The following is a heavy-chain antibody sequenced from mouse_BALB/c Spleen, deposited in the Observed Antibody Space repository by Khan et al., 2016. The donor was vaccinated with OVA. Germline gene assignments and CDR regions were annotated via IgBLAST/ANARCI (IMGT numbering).Heavy chain of an antibody. Sequence: QVQLQQSGAELARPGASVKLSCKASGFTFTDNYMNWVKQRTGQGLEWIGEISPGSGDTYYNEKFKGKATLTADKSSSTVYMQLSSLTAEATAVXFWARGNYYGYTITYWGQGTLVTVSA. D-gene: IGHD1-2*01. CDR2: ISPGSGDT. CDR1: GFTFTDNY. CDR3: ARGNYYGYTITY. J-gene: IGHJ3*01. V-gene: IGHV1-77*01.